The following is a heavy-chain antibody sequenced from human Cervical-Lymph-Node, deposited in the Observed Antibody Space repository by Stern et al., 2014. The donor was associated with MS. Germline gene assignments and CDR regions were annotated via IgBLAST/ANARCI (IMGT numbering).Heavy chain of an antibody. J-gene: IGHJ3*02. CDR1: GGSISSGGYS. CDR3: ARSSTVTPNAFDI. Sequence: VQLLESGSGLVKPSQTLSLTCAVSGGSISSGGYSWSWIRPPPGKGLEWIGYIDHSGSSYYNPSLKSRVTISVARSKTQFSLKLSSVTAADTAVYYCARSSTVTPNAFDIWGQGTMVTVSS. V-gene: IGHV4-30-2*01. CDR2: IDHSGSS. D-gene: IGHD4-17*01.